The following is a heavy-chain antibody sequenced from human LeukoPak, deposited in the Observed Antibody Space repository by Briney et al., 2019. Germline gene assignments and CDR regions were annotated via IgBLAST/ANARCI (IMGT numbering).Heavy chain of an antibody. V-gene: IGHV3-23*01. J-gene: IGHJ4*02. CDR3: AKDAAGPEY. CDR2: ISASGSST. Sequence: GRSLRLSCAASGFSFSNYGMHWVRQAPGKGLHWVSHISASGSSTNYADSVKGRFTISRDNSKNTLYLQMNSLRAEDTAVYYCAKDAAGPEYWGQGTLVTVSS. CDR1: GFSFSNYG. D-gene: IGHD6-13*01.